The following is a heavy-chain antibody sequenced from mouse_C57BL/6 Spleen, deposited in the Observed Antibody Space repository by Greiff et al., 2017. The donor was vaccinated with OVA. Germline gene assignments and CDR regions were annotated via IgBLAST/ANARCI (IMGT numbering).Heavy chain of an antibody. D-gene: IGHD2-1*01. CDR1: GYAFSSYW. CDR2: IYPGDGDT. Sequence: QVQLKESGAELVKPGASVKISCKASGYAFSSYWMNWVKQRPGKGLEWIGQIYPGDGDTNYNGKFKGKATLTADKSSSTAYMQLSSLTSEDSAVYFCARSSLYGNYVDWYFDVWGTGTTVTVSS. J-gene: IGHJ1*03. CDR3: ARSSLYGNYVDWYFDV. V-gene: IGHV1-80*01.